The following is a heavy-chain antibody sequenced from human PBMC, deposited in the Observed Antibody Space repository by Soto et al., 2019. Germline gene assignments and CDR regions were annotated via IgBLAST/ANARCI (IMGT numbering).Heavy chain of an antibody. CDR3: AKEDDYGHRLKAFEI. J-gene: IGHJ3*02. Sequence: QVQLVESGGGVVQPGRSLRLSCAASGFTFSNYGMHWVRQAPGKGLEGVAVISYDGSNKYYADSVKGRFTISRDNSKNTLYLQMNSLRAEDTAVYYCAKEDDYGHRLKAFEIWGQGTMVTVSS. CDR2: ISYDGSNK. CDR1: GFTFSNYG. V-gene: IGHV3-30*18. D-gene: IGHD4-17*01.